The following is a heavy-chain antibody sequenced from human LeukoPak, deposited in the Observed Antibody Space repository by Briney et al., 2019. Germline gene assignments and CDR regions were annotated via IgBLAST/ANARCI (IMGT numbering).Heavy chain of an antibody. CDR2: ISAYNGNT. CDR1: GYTFTSYG. D-gene: IGHD3-3*01. V-gene: IGHV1-18*01. J-gene: IGHJ4*02. CDR3: ARDTVGVTIFGVHTGAPYPYYFDY. Sequence: ASVKVSCKASGYTFTSYGISWVRQAPGQGLEWMGWISAYNGNTNYAQKLQGRVTMTTDTSTSTAYMELRSLRSDDTAVYYCARDTVGVTIFGVHTGAPYPYYFDYWGQGTLVTVSS.